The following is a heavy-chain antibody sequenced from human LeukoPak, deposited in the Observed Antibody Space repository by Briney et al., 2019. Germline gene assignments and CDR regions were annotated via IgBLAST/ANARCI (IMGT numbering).Heavy chain of an antibody. Sequence: PGGSLRLSCAASGFTFSNYGMHWVRQAPGKGLEWVAVISSDGNNKYYVDSVKGRFTISRDNSKNILYLQMDSLRAEDTGVYYCAKEEAGYCSGGRCFSLNYWGQGTLITVSS. D-gene: IGHD2-15*01. V-gene: IGHV3-30*18. CDR1: GFTFSNYG. CDR3: AKEEAGYCSGGRCFSLNY. J-gene: IGHJ4*02. CDR2: ISSDGNNK.